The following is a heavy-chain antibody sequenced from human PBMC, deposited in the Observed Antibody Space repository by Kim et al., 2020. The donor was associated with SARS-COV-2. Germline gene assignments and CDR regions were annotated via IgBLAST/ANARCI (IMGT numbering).Heavy chain of an antibody. Sequence: GGSLRLSCAASGFTFSDYYMSWIRQAPGKGLEWVSYISSSSSYTNYADSVKGRFTISRDNAKNSLYLQMNSLRAEDTAVYYCARDFEVVRYCSSTSCLVPFDPWGQGTLVTVSS. CDR3: ARDFEVVRYCSSTSCLVPFDP. V-gene: IGHV3-11*05. D-gene: IGHD2-2*01. CDR2: ISSSSSYT. CDR1: GFTFSDYY. J-gene: IGHJ5*02.